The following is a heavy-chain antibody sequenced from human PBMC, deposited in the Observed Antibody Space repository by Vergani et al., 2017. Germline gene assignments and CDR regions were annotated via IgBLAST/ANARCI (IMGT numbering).Heavy chain of an antibody. D-gene: IGHD1-7*01. Sequence: QVQLQQWGAGLLKPSETLSLTCAVYGGSFSAYYWSWIRQPPGKGVEWVGEINHSGSTNYNPSLKTRVTISVDTSKNQFSLKLSSVTAADTTVYYCARPPGGYNCNYVSWFDPWGQGTLVTVSS. CDR2: INHSGST. J-gene: IGHJ5*02. CDR1: GGSFSAYY. CDR3: ARPPGGYNCNYVSWFDP. V-gene: IGHV4-34*01.